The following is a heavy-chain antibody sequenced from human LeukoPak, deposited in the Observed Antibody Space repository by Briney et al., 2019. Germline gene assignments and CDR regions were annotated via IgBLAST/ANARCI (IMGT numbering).Heavy chain of an antibody. CDR2: TIPILGIA. CDR3: ARSNETYGDYRILLDY. D-gene: IGHD4-17*01. V-gene: IGHV1-69*04. Sequence: SVKVSCKASGGTFSSYAISWVRQAPGQGLEWMGRTIPILGIANYAQKFQGRVTITADKSTSTAYMELSSLRSEDTAVYYCARSNETYGDYRILLDYWGQGTLVTVSS. CDR1: GGTFSSYA. J-gene: IGHJ4*02.